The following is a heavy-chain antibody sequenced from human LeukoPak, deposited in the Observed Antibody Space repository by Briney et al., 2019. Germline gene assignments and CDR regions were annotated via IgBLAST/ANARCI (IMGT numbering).Heavy chain of an antibody. J-gene: IGHJ4*02. Sequence: GGSLRLSCAASGFTFSSYAMSWVRQIPGKGLEWVSAISGSDAGTYYADSVKGRFTISRDNSKNTLYLQMNRLRAEDTAVYYCAKDFWSGYYSGYFDYWGQGTLVTVSS. V-gene: IGHV3-23*01. D-gene: IGHD3-3*01. CDR3: AKDFWSGYYSGYFDY. CDR2: ISGSDAGT. CDR1: GFTFSSYA.